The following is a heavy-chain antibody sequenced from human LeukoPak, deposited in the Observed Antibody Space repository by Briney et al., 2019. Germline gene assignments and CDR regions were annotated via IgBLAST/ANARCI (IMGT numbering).Heavy chain of an antibody. CDR3: ARVVRQQLAFDY. D-gene: IGHD6-13*01. V-gene: IGHV4-34*01. CDR2: INHSGST. J-gene: IGHJ4*02. CDR1: GESFSGYY. Sequence: SETLSLTCAVYGESFSGYYWSWLRQPPGKGLEWIGEINHSGSTNYNPSLKSRVTISVDTSKNQFSLKLNSVTAADTAVYYCARVVRQQLAFDYWGQGTLVTVSS.